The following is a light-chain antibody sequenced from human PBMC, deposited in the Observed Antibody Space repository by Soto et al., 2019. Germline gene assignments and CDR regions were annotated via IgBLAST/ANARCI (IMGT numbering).Light chain of an antibody. CDR1: RTIGTY. V-gene: IGKV1-39*01. CDR3: QLSYNTPLT. Sequence: IEVTQSPSSLAASLGDRVTITCRASRTIGTYVNWYRQKSGAAPELLIYDASTLQSGVPSRFRGGASGTDFTLTISSLQLDDFATYYCQLSYNTPLTFGQGTKVEIK. CDR2: DAS. J-gene: IGKJ1*01.